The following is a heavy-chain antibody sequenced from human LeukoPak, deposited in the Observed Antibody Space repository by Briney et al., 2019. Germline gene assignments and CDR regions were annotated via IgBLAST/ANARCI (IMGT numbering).Heavy chain of an antibody. V-gene: IGHV4-34*01. CDR3: ARERTTVRKAFDI. D-gene: IGHD4-17*01. CDR2: INHSGST. Sequence: PSETLSLTCAVYGGSFSGYYWSWIRQPPGKGLEWIGEINHSGSTNYNPSLKSRVTISVDTSKNQFSLKLSSVTAADTAVYYCARERTTVRKAFDIWGQGTVVTVSS. CDR1: GGSFSGYY. J-gene: IGHJ3*02.